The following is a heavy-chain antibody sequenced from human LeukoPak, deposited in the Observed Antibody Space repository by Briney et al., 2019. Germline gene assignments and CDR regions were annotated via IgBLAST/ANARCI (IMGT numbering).Heavy chain of an antibody. CDR3: ARDLWTSRDYCGMDV. CDR1: GFTFSSDT. D-gene: IGHD2/OR15-2a*01. V-gene: IGHV3-21*01. CDR2: MSSTSKYK. Sequence: GGSLRLSCAASGFTFSSDTMSWVRQAPGKGLEWVSSMSSTSKYKYYADSVKGRFTISRDNAKNSLYLQMNSLRADDTAVYYCARDLWTSRDYCGMDVWGQGTTVTVSS. J-gene: IGHJ6*02.